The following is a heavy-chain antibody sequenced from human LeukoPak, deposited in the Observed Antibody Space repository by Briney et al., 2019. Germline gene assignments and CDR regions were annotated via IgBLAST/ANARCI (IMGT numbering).Heavy chain of an antibody. Sequence: SETLSLTCTVSGGSISSGAYYWSWIRQPAGKGLEWIGRIYTSGSTNYNPSLKSRVTMSVDTSKNQFSLRLSSVTAADTAVYYCARDSLAATGTFDYWGQGTLVTVSS. D-gene: IGHD6-13*01. CDR1: GGSISSGAYY. CDR3: ARDSLAATGTFDY. CDR2: IYTSGST. J-gene: IGHJ4*02. V-gene: IGHV4-61*02.